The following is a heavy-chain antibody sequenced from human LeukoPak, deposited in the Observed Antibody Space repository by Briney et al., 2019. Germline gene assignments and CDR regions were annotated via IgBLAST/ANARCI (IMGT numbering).Heavy chain of an antibody. V-gene: IGHV3-21*01. CDR1: GFTFSSYS. CDR3: ARGGDTAMVDDY. D-gene: IGHD5-18*01. J-gene: IGHJ4*02. CDR2: ISSSSSYI. Sequence: PGGSLRLSCAASGFTFSSYSMNWVRQAPGKGLGWVSSISSSSSYIYYADSVKGRFTISRDNAKNSLYLQMNSLRAEDTAVYYCARGGDTAMVDDYWGQGTLVTVSS.